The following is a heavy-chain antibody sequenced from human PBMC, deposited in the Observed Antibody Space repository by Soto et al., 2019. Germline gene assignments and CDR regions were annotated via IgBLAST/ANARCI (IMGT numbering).Heavy chain of an antibody. Sequence: SETLSLTCSVSGDSISTVDYFWAWIRQPPGQALEYIGYVYKSATTYYNPSFEGRVAISLDTSKSHFSLNVTSVTAADTAVYFCARGRYCLTGRCFPNWFDSWGQGTLVTVSS. CDR2: VYKSATT. V-gene: IGHV4-30-4*01. CDR1: GDSISTVDYF. D-gene: IGHD2-15*01. CDR3: ARGRYCLTGRCFPNWFDS. J-gene: IGHJ5*01.